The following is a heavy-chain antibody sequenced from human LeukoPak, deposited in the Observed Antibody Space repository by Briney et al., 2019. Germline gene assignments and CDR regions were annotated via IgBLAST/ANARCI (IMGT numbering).Heavy chain of an antibody. CDR3: ARVGRLQSFDAFDI. CDR1: GFPFSYYW. J-gene: IGHJ3*02. V-gene: IGHV3-74*01. D-gene: IGHD4-11*01. Sequence: PGGSLRLSCAASGFPFSYYWMHWVRQAPGKGLVWISRIDGDGSSTSYADSVKGRFSISRDNAKNTVYLRMDSLRAEDTAVYYCARVGRLQSFDAFDIWGQGTTVTVSS. CDR2: IDGDGSST.